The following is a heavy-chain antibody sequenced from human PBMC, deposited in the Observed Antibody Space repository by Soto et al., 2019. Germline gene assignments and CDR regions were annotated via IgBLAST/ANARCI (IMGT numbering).Heavy chain of an antibody. CDR3: ASLPAAIKAYYGMDV. CDR2: IYYSVST. Sequence: SETLSLTCTVSGGSISSGGYDWSWIRQHPGKGREWIGYIYYSVSTYYNPSRKSRVTISVDTSKNPFSLKLSSVTAADTAAHYCASLPAAIKAYYGMDVWGQGTTGTAP. D-gene: IGHD2-2*01. V-gene: IGHV4-31*03. J-gene: IGHJ6*02. CDR1: GGSISSGGYD.